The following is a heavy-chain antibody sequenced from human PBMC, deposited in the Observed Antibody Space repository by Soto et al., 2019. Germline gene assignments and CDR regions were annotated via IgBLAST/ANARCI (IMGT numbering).Heavy chain of an antibody. Sequence: EVQLVESGGGLVQPGGSLRLSCAASGFSFDSYWMHWARQAPGQGPVWVSRIDYDGTTTNYADSVKGRFTISRDNAKNTLYLQMNSWRPEDTAVYYCARGPRASSGGTGAYWGQGTLVTVSS. CDR1: GFSFDSYW. CDR3: ARGPRASSGGTGAY. V-gene: IGHV3-74*01. J-gene: IGHJ1*01. D-gene: IGHD2-2*01. CDR2: IDYDGTTT.